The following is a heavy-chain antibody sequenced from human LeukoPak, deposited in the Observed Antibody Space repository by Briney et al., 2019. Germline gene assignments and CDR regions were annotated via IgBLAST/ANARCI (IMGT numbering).Heavy chain of an antibody. CDR1: DGSISRYH. D-gene: IGHD6-19*01. J-gene: IGHJ3*02. CDR2: IYASRST. Sequence: PSETLSLTCTGSDGSISRYHWSWVLQPAGKGLEWIGRIYASRSTIYNASLTSRVTMSVDTSKIQFSLNLSSVTAADTAVYYCARVISSGWYVDIWGEGTMVIVSS. CDR3: ARVISSGWYVDI. V-gene: IGHV4-4*07.